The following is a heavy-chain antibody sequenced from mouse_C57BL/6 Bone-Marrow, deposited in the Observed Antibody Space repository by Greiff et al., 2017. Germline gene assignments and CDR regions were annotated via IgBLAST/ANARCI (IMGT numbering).Heavy chain of an antibody. CDR1: GFSLTSYA. D-gene: IGHD2-2*01. Sequence: QVQLQQSGPGLVAPSQSLSITCTVSGFSLTSYAISWVRQPPGKGLEWLGVIWTGGGTNYNSALKSRLSISKDNSKSQVFLKMNSLQTDDTARYYCARFYGYDPYWYFDVWGTGTTVTVSS. CDR2: IWTGGGT. J-gene: IGHJ1*03. V-gene: IGHV2-9-1*01. CDR3: ARFYGYDPYWYFDV.